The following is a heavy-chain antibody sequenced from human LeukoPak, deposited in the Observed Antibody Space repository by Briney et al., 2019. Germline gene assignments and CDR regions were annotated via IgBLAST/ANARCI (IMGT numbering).Heavy chain of an antibody. D-gene: IGHD2-2*01. CDR2: IKQDGSEK. Sequence: GGSLRLSCAASGFTFSSYWMSWVRQAPGKGLEWVANIKQDGSEKYYVDSMKGRFTISRDNAKNSLYLQMNSLRAEDTAVYYCARGAGYCSSTGCYGSDWFDSWGQGALVTVSS. V-gene: IGHV3-7*05. CDR3: ARGAGYCSSTGCYGSDWFDS. CDR1: GFTFSSYW. J-gene: IGHJ5*01.